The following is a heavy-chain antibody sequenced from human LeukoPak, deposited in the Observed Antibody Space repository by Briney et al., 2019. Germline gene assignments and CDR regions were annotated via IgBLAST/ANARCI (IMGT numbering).Heavy chain of an antibody. CDR3: ARGAGSGWYFFYTS. V-gene: IGHV3-53*01. J-gene: IGHJ5*02. D-gene: IGHD6-19*01. CDR2: IYSDGTT. Sequence: GGSLRLSCAASGFSVSSNYMSWVRQTPGKGLEWVSVIYSDGTTNYEDSVKGRFTVSRDKSKNTLSLQMNSLRAEDTAVYYCARGAGSGWYFFYTSWGQGTLVTVSS. CDR1: GFSVSSNY.